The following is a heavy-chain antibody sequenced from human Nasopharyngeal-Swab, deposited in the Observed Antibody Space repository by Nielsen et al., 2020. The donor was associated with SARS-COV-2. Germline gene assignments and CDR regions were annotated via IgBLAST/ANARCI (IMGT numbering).Heavy chain of an antibody. J-gene: IGHJ2*01. CDR1: GGSFSGYY. CDR2: INHSGST. CDR3: ARKKTVVVTATNWYFEL. V-gene: IGHV4-34*01. Sequence: SETLSLTCAVYGGSFSGYYWSWIRQPPGKGLEWIGEINHSGSTNYNPSLKSRVTISVDTSKNQFSLKLSSVTAADTAVYYCARKKTVVVTATNWYFELWGRGTLVTVSS. D-gene: IGHD2-21*02.